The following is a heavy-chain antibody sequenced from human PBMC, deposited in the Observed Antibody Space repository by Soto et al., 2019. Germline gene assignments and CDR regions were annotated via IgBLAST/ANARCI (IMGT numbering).Heavy chain of an antibody. J-gene: IGHJ6*02. D-gene: IGHD3-22*01. Sequence: SETLSLTCAVYGESFRNNNWTWIRQSPGKGQEWVGESNYRGSTRYNWSRGSRGTVSVASSKKHFSLMVSSVTAEDTPVYSCPSGVVYRDLRFAYGMDVWGQGTTVTVSS. CDR1: GESFRNNN. V-gene: IGHV4-34*01. CDR2: SNYRGST. CDR3: PSGVVYRDLRFAYGMDV.